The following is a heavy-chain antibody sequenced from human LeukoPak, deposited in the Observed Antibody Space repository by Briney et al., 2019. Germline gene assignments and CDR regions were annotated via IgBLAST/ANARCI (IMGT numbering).Heavy chain of an antibody. J-gene: IGHJ4*02. CDR2: ISWNSGSI. CDR1: GFTFDDYA. Sequence: LPGRSLRLSCAASGFTFDDYAMHWVRQAPGKGLEWVSGISWNSGSIGYADSVKGRFTISRDNAKNSLYLQMNSLRAEDTALYYCAKVRTAGYFDYWGQGTLVTVSS. D-gene: IGHD6-13*01. CDR3: AKVRTAGYFDY. V-gene: IGHV3-9*01.